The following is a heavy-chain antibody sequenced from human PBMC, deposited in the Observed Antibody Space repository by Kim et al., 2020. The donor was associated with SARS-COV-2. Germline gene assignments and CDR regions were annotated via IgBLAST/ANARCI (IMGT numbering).Heavy chain of an antibody. CDR3: VRGIIVPAGTDY. D-gene: IGHD2-2*01. Sequence: GGSLRLSCTVSGFTFSTYWMHWVRQAPGKGLVWVSRMDPDGSTINYADSVKGRFTISRDNARNTLYLQMTSLRAEDTALYYCVRGIIVPAGTDYWGQGTLVTVSS. J-gene: IGHJ4*02. CDR2: MDPDGSTI. CDR1: GFTFSTYW. V-gene: IGHV3-74*01.